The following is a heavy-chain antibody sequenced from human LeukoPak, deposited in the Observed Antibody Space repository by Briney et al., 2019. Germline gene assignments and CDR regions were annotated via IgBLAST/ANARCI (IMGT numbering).Heavy chain of an antibody. Sequence: SETLSLTCAVYGGSFSGYYWSWIRQPPGKGLEWIGEINHSGSTNYNPSLKSRVTISVDTSKNQFSLKLSSVTAADTAVYYCARGPLLLYYYGSGSYYPDAFDIWGQGTMVTVSS. CDR2: INHSGST. CDR1: GGSFSGYY. CDR3: ARGPLLLYYYGSGSYYPDAFDI. V-gene: IGHV4-34*01. J-gene: IGHJ3*02. D-gene: IGHD3-10*01.